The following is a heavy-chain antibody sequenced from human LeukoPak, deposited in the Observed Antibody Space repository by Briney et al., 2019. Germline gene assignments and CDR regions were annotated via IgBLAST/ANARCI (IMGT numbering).Heavy chain of an antibody. Sequence: GGSLRLSCAASGFTFSSYGMHWVRQAPGKGLEWVAVISYDGSNKYYADSVKGRFTISRDNSKNTLYLQMNSLRAEDTAVYYCAKDQRFGESTDYWGQGTLVTVSS. J-gene: IGHJ4*02. CDR3: AKDQRFGESTDY. V-gene: IGHV3-30*18. D-gene: IGHD3-10*01. CDR1: GFTFSSYG. CDR2: ISYDGSNK.